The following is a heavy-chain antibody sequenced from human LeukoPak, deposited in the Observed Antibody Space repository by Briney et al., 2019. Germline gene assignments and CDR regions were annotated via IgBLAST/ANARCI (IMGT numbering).Heavy chain of an antibody. Sequence: SETLSLICAVYGGSFSDYYWSWIRQSPGKGLEWIGEINHSGSTRYNPSLTGRVTISVDTSKNQFSLKLSSVTAADTAVYYCARGVDDAADGADCFDPWGQGTLVTVSS. V-gene: IGHV4-34*01. CDR3: ARGVDDAADGADCFDP. CDR1: GGSFSDYY. D-gene: IGHD3-16*01. CDR2: INHSGST. J-gene: IGHJ5*02.